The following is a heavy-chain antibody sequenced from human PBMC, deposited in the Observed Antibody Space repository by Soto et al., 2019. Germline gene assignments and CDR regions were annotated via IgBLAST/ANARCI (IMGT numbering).Heavy chain of an antibody. CDR3: ARDEYSSSWYEGDY. D-gene: IGHD6-13*01. CDR2: INPNSGGT. J-gene: IGHJ4*02. V-gene: IGHV1-2*02. CDR1: GDTFTGYY. Sequence: QVQLVQSGAEVKKPGASVKVSCKASGDTFTGYYMHWVRQAPGQGLEWLGWINPNSGGTNYAQKFQGRVTMNRDTSISTAYMELSRLRFDDTAVYYCARDEYSSSWYEGDYWGQGTLVTVSS.